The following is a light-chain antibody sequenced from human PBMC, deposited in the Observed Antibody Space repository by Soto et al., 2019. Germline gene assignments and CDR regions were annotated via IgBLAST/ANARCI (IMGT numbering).Light chain of an antibody. CDR2: DAS. J-gene: IGKJ5*01. Sequence: IQMTQSPSSLSASVGDRVTITCQASQDISKNLNWCQQKPGKAPKLLIYDASSLQTRFPSRFSGSGSATHFTSAICGLQAEDVATSYCQQDDNLLPCTFGLGTGLEIK. CDR3: QQDDNLLPCT. V-gene: IGKV1-33*01. CDR1: QDISKN.